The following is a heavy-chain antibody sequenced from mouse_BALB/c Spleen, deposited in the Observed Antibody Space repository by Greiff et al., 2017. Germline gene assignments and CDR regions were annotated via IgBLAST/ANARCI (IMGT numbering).Heavy chain of an antibody. Sequence: VQLQQSGPGLVKPSQSLSLTCTVTGYSITSDYAWNWLRQFPGNKLEWMGYIHYSGSTNYNPSLKSRISITRDTSKNQFFLQLNSVTTEDTATYYCAREGTAGSAWFAYWGQGTLVTVSA. J-gene: IGHJ3*01. CDR1: GYSITSDYA. V-gene: IGHV3-2*02. CDR3: AREGTAGSAWFAY. D-gene: IGHD1-2*01. CDR2: IHYSGST.